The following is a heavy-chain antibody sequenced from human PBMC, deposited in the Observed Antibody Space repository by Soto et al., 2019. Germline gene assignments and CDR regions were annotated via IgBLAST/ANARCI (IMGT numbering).Heavy chain of an antibody. CDR3: ARAFRDYDFWSGSPKWSVWFDP. Sequence: SETLSLTCTVSGGSISSGDYYWSWIRQPPGKGLEWIGYIYYSGSTYYNPSIKSRVTISVDTSKNQFSLKLSSVTAADTAVYYCARAFRDYDFWSGSPKWSVWFDPWGQGTLVTVSS. V-gene: IGHV4-30-4*01. J-gene: IGHJ5*02. CDR1: GGSISSGDYY. D-gene: IGHD3-3*01. CDR2: IYYSGST.